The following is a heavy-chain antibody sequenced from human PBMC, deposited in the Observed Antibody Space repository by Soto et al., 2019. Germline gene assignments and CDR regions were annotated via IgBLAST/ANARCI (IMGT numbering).Heavy chain of an antibody. D-gene: IGHD3-22*01. CDR3: TTDLIFSPDYDSGGYYVDY. Sequence: PGGSLRLSCAASGFTFSNAWMNWVRQAPGKGLEWVGRIKSKTDGGTTDYAAPVKGRFTISRDDSKNTLYLQMNSLKTEDTAVYYCTTDLIFSPDYDSGGYYVDYWGQGTLVTVSS. J-gene: IGHJ4*02. V-gene: IGHV3-15*07. CDR1: GFTFSNAW. CDR2: IKSKTDGGTT.